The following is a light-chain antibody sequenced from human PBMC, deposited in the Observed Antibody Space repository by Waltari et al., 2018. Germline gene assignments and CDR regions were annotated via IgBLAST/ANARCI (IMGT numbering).Light chain of an antibody. CDR3: SSYAGSNNYV. V-gene: IGLV2-8*01. CDR2: EVS. J-gene: IGLJ1*01. CDR1: SSDVGGYNY. Sequence: QSALTQPPPASGSPGQSVPIPCTGTSSDVGGYNYVSWYQQHPGKAPKLMIYEVSKRPSGVPDRFSGSKSGNTASLTVSGLQAEDEADYYCSSYAGSNNYVLGTGTKVTVL.